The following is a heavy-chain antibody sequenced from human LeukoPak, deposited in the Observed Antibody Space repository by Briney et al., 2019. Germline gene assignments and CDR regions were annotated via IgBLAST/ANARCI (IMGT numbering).Heavy chain of an antibody. CDR3: AKGKFNYYGSGSYGLDY. Sequence: GGSLRLSCAASGFSFSTYAMSWVRQAPGKGLEWVSAISGSNGTTYYADSVKGRFTISRDNSKNTLYLQMNSLRAEDTAVYYCAKGKFNYYGSGSYGLDYWGQGTLVTVSS. CDR2: ISGSNGTT. D-gene: IGHD3-10*01. CDR1: GFSFSTYA. V-gene: IGHV3-23*01. J-gene: IGHJ4*02.